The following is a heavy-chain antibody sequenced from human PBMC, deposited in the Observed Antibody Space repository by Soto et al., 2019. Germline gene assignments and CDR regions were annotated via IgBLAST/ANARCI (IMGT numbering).Heavy chain of an antibody. J-gene: IGHJ4*02. CDR3: AKRRGYSYGYPDY. D-gene: IGHD5-18*01. V-gene: IGHV3-23*01. CDR2: ISGSGGST. CDR1: GFTFSSYA. Sequence: PXGSLRLSCAASGFTFSSYAMSWVRQAPGKGLEWVSAISGSGGSTYYADSVKGRFTISRDNSKNTLYLQMNSLRAEDTAVYYCAKRRGYSYGYPDYWGQGTLVTVSS.